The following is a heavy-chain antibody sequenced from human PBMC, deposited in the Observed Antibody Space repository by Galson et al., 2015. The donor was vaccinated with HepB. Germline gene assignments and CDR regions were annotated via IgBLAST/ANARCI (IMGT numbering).Heavy chain of an antibody. D-gene: IGHD2-8*01. Sequence: SLRLSCAASGFTSSDYYMRWTRQAPGKGLEWVSYISGSSTTIYYADSVKGRFTISRDNAKNSLYLQMNSLRAEDTAVYYCARGELMVYAMGSRQFDYWGQGTLVTVSS. CDR1: GFTSSDYY. V-gene: IGHV3-11*01. J-gene: IGHJ4*02. CDR2: ISGSSTTI. CDR3: ARGELMVYAMGSRQFDY.